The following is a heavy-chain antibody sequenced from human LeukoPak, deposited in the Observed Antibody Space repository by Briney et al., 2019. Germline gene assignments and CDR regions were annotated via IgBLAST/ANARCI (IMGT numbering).Heavy chain of an antibody. D-gene: IGHD1-26*01. CDR3: AKDRRGSYTFDY. Sequence: GGSLRLSCAASGFTFSSYGMHWVRQAPGKGLQWVAFIRYDGSNKYYADSVKGRFTISRDNSKNTLYLQMNSLRAEDTAVYYCAKDRRGSYTFDYWGQGTLVTVSS. J-gene: IGHJ4*02. CDR2: IRYDGSNK. V-gene: IGHV3-30*02. CDR1: GFTFSSYG.